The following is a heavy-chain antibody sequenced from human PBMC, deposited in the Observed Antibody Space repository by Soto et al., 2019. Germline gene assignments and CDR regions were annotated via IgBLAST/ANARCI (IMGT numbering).Heavy chain of an antibody. CDR2: INPAGSVT. V-gene: IGHV1-46*03. CDR1: GYTFTSYD. J-gene: IGHJ5*02. Sequence: GASVKVSCKASGYTFTSYDINWVRQAPGQGPERMGVINPAGSVTVYALKLQDRVTVTRDTSTSTVYMELNSLTSEDTAIYYCARDNSRTFPAAPGDKKSDSSGWWFDPWGQGTLVTVSS. CDR3: ARDNSRTFPAAPGDKKSDSSGWWFDP. D-gene: IGHD6-13*01.